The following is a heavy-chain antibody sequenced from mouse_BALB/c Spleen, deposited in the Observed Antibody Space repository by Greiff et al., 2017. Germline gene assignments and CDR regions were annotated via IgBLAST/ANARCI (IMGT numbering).Heavy chain of an antibody. CDR3: AREDYYGSSDYFDY. D-gene: IGHD1-1*01. CDR1: GYTFTSYT. V-gene: IGHV1-4*02. Sequence: QVQLKESAAELARPGASVKMSCKASGYTFTSYTMHWVKQRPGQGLEWIGYINPSSGYTEYNQKFKDKTTLTADTSSSTAYMQLSSLTSEDSAVYYCAREDYYGSSDYFDYWGQGTTLTVSS. CDR2: INPSSGYT. J-gene: IGHJ2*01.